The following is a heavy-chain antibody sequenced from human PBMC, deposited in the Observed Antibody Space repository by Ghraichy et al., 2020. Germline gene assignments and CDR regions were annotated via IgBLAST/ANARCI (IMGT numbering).Heavy chain of an antibody. CDR3: ARHEALYGSGSYYFDY. CDR1: GGSISSSSYY. V-gene: IGHV4-39*01. J-gene: IGHJ4*02. D-gene: IGHD3-10*01. CDR2: VYYTGST. Sequence: SQTLSLTCSVSGGSISSSSYYWGWIRQPPGKGPEWIGSVYYTGSTYYNPSLKSRVTISVDTSKNLFSLKLRSVTAADTAVYYCARHEALYGSGSYYFDYWGQGTLVTVSS.